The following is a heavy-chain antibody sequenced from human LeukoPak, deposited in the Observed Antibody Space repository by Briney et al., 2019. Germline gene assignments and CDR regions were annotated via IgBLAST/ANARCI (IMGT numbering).Heavy chain of an antibody. CDR2: ISAYNGNT. J-gene: IGHJ4*02. Sequence: GASVKVSCKASGYTFTSYGISWVRQAPGQGLEWMGRISAYNGNTNYAQKLQGRVTMTTDTSTSTAYMELRSLRSDDTAVYYCARDPMYYYDSSGYYKTTDYWGQGTLVTVSS. CDR1: GYTFTSYG. D-gene: IGHD3-22*01. CDR3: ARDPMYYYDSSGYYKTTDY. V-gene: IGHV1-18*01.